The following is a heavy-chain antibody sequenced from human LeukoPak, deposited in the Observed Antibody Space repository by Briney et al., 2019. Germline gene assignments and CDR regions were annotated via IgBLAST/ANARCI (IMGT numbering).Heavy chain of an antibody. J-gene: IGHJ4*02. CDR1: GGSIVSYY. CDR2: INHSGST. V-gene: IGHV4-34*01. D-gene: IGHD3-22*01. CDR3: ARMIVGFDY. Sequence: SETLSLTCTVSGGSIVSYYWSWIRQPPGKGLEWIGEINHSGSTNYNPSLKSRVTISVDTSKNQFSLKLSSVTATDTAVYYCARMIVGFDYWGQGTLVTVSS.